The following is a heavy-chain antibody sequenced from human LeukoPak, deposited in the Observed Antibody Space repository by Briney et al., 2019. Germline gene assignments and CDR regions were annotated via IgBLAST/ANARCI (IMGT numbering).Heavy chain of an antibody. V-gene: IGHV3-48*04. D-gene: IGHD2-15*01. J-gene: IGHJ4*02. Sequence: GGSLRLSCAASGFTFSSYAMHWVRQAPGKGLEWVSYISSNSYTIYYADSVKGRFTISRDNAKNSLYLQMNSLRAEDTAVYYCARVVCSGGYCYSDYWGQGTLVTVSS. CDR1: GFTFSSYA. CDR3: ARVVCSGGYCYSDY. CDR2: ISSNSYTI.